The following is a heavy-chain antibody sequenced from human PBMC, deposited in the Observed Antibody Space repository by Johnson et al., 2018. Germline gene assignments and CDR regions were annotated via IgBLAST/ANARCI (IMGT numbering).Heavy chain of an antibody. V-gene: IGHV4-31*03. J-gene: IGHJ6*02. Sequence: QVQLQESGPGLVKPSQTLSLTCTVSGGSISSGGYYWSWIRQHPGKGLEWIGYIYHSGSTYYNPSLKSRVTISVDTSRNQFSLKLSSVTAADTAVYYCAREGGPIVVVTGEMVGVWGQGTTVTVSS. CDR3: AREGGPIVVVTGEMVGV. CDR2: IYHSGST. D-gene: IGHD2-21*02. CDR1: GGSISSGGYY.